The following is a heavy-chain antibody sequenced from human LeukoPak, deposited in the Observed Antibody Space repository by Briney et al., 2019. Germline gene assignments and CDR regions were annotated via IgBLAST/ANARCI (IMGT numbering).Heavy chain of an antibody. Sequence: PGGSLRLSCAASGFTLSSYWMHWVRQAPGKGLVWVSRINSQGSSTSYADSVKGRFTISRDNAKNSLYLQMNSLRAEDTALYYCASGGIYYGAAFDFWGQGTLVTVSS. CDR2: INSQGSST. CDR3: ASGGIYYGAAFDF. CDR1: GFTLSSYW. J-gene: IGHJ4*02. D-gene: IGHD1-26*01. V-gene: IGHV3-74*01.